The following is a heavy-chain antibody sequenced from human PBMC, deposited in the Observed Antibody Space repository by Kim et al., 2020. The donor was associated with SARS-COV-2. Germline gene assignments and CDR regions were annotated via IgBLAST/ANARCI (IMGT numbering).Heavy chain of an antibody. D-gene: IGHD3-22*01. CDR1: GGSFSGYY. CDR3: ARCHDSSGCNVDY. J-gene: IGHJ4*02. V-gene: IGHV4-34*01. Sequence: SETLSLTCAVYGGSFSGYYWSWIRQPPGKGLEWIGEINHSGSTNYNPSLKSRVTISVDTSKNQFSLKLSSVTAADTAVYYCARCHDSSGCNVDYWGQGTLVTVSS. CDR2: INHSGST.